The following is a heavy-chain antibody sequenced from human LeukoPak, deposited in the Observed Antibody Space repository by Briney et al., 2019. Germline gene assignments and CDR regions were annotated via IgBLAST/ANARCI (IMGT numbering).Heavy chain of an antibody. CDR3: ATEDCSSTSCYFHY. J-gene: IGHJ4*02. CDR1: GFTFSSYG. V-gene: IGHV3-33*01. Sequence: GGSLRLSCAASGFTFSSYGMHWVRQAPGKGLEWVAVIWYDGSNKYYADSVKGRFTISRDNSKNTLYLQMNSLRAEDTAVYYCATEDCSSTSCYFHYWGQGTLVTVSS. D-gene: IGHD2-2*01. CDR2: IWYDGSNK.